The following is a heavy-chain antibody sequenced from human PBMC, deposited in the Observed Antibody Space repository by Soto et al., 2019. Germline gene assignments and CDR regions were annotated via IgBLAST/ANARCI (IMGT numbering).Heavy chain of an antibody. CDR3: ARGSGLWFGEFPSDY. V-gene: IGHV1-69*01. CDR1: GGTFSSYA. J-gene: IGHJ4*02. D-gene: IGHD3-10*01. Sequence: QVQLVQSGAEVKKPGSSVKVSCKASGGTFSSYAISWVRQAPGQGLEWMGGIIPIFVTANYAQKLQGRVTITADEPTSTAYMELSSLRSEDTDVYYCARGSGLWFGEFPSDYWGQGTLVTVSS. CDR2: IIPIFVTA.